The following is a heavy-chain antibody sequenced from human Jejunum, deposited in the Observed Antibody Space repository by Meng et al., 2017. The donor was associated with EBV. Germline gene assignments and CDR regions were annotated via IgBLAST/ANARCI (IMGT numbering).Heavy chain of an antibody. J-gene: IGHJ4*02. V-gene: IGHV4-61*01. Sequence: GPGRGNPSVSLSLPWPVSGPPVTSVTSYWSWIRQPPGKGLEWFGYIYNGGSTNSIPSLRTRVTISLDTSKNQFSLKLSLVTAADPAMYYCAYYLSGRGGVGSWGQGTLVTVSS. CDR2: IYNGGST. CDR3: AYYLSGRGGVGS. CDR1: GPPVTSVTSY. D-gene: IGHD1-26*01.